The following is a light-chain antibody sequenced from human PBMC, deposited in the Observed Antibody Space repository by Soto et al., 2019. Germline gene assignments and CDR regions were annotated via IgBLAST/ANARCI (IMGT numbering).Light chain of an antibody. CDR3: QQRSNWPSIT. CDR1: QSVSSH. CDR2: GAS. V-gene: IGKV3-11*01. J-gene: IGKJ5*01. Sequence: VVLTQIPATLSLPPGESATLSCRADQSVSSHLACYQHKPSRPPRLLIFGASDRATGIPARFSGSGSGTDFTLTIRSLEADDFAVYYCQQRSNWPSITFGQGTQREIK.